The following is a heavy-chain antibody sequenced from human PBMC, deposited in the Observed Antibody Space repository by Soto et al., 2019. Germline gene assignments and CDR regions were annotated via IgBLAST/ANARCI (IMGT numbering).Heavy chain of an antibody. J-gene: IGHJ4*02. V-gene: IGHV3-30*03. CDR1: GFTFSSYG. CDR3: VTEYYDILTGYLKSGFDY. D-gene: IGHD3-9*01. CDR2: ISYDGSNK. Sequence: PGGSLRLSCAASGFTFSSYGMHWVHQAPGKGLEWVAVISYDGSNKYYADSVKGRFTISRDNSKNTLYLQMNSLRAEDTAVYYCVTEYYDILTGYLKSGFDYWGQGTLVTVSS.